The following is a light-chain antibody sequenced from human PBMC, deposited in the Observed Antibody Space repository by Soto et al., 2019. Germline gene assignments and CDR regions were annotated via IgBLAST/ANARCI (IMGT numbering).Light chain of an antibody. CDR2: EVS. Sequence: SLLTQPASVSESPGQSITISCAGTSSDGGGYNHVSWYQQPADKAPKLLIHEVSNRPSGVSNRFSGSKSGNTASLTISGLQAEDEADYYCTSYTSISTDVFGTGTKATVL. CDR3: TSYTSISTDV. V-gene: IGLV2-14*01. J-gene: IGLJ1*01. CDR1: SSDGGGYNH.